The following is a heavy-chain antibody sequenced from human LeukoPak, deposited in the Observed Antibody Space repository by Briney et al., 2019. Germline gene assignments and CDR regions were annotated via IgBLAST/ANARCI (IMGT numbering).Heavy chain of an antibody. J-gene: IGHJ3*01. D-gene: IGHD4-11*01. V-gene: IGHV3-11*01. Sequence: PGGSLRLSCAASIFTFSDYYMSWIRQAPGKGLEWVSYISSSGSNIYYTDSLKGRFAISRDNARNSLFLQMNSLRAEDTAVYYCARGLQAADPLLSAFDVWGQGTVVTVSS. CDR2: ISSSGSNI. CDR1: IFTFSDYY. CDR3: ARGLQAADPLLSAFDV.